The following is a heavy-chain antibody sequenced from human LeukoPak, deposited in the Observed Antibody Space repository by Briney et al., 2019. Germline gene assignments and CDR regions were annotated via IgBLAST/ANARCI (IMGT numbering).Heavy chain of an antibody. J-gene: IGHJ6*02. Sequence: GGSLRLSCAASGFTFSSYAMSWVRQAPGKGLEWVSAISGSGDTTYYGDSVKGRFTVSRDNSKNTLFLQMNSLRAEDTAVYYCANGGDPYYFYYGMDVWGQGTTVTVSS. CDR3: ANGGDPYYFYYGMDV. CDR1: GFTFSSYA. CDR2: ISGSGDTT. V-gene: IGHV3-23*01.